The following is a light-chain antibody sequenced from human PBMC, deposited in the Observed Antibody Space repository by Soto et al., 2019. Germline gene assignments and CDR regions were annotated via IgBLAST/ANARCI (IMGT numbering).Light chain of an antibody. V-gene: IGLV2-14*01. CDR1: SSDVGAYRY. CDR3: SSYTTTTAWV. J-gene: IGLJ3*02. Sequence: QSALTQPASVSGSPGQSITISCTGSSSDVGAYRYVSWFQQHPGRAPKLIIYEVSNRPSGVSDRFSGAKSCNTASLTISGLKAEDEADDHCSSYTTTTAWVVGGGTQLTV. CDR2: EVS.